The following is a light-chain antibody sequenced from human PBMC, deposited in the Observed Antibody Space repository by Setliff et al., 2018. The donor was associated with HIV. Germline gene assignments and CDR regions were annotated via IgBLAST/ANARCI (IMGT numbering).Light chain of an antibody. Sequence: QSVLTQPPSASGTPGQRVTISCSGSSSNIGSNDVSWFQQLPGTAPKLLIYRNKQRPSGVPDRFSGSKSGTSASPAISGLRSEDEGDYYCAAWDDSLSGYYVFGTGTKVTVL. CDR3: AAWDDSLSGYYV. J-gene: IGLJ1*01. V-gene: IGLV1-47*01. CDR1: SSNIGSND. CDR2: RNK.